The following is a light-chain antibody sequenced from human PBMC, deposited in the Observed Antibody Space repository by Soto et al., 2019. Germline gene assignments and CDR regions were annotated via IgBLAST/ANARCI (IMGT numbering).Light chain of an antibody. CDR3: QQYDNLPIT. CDR2: YAS. CDR1: QDISNY. Sequence: DIQMTQSPSSLSASVGDRVTITCQASQDISNYLNWYQQKPGKAPKLLIYYASNLETGVPSRFSGSESGTDFTFTISSLQPEDIATYYCQQYDNLPITFGPGTKVDIK. J-gene: IGKJ3*01. V-gene: IGKV1-33*01.